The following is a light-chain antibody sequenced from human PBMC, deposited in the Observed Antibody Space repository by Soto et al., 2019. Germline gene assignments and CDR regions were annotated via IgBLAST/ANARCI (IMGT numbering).Light chain of an antibody. Sequence: QSALTQPASVSGSPGQSITISCTGTSSDVGGYNYVSWYQQHPGKAPKLMIYDVSNRPSGVSNRFSGSKSGNTASLTISGLQAGDEADYDCSSYTSSSTLDVFGTGTKLTVL. J-gene: IGLJ1*01. V-gene: IGLV2-14*01. CDR1: SSDVGGYNY. CDR3: SSYTSSSTLDV. CDR2: DVS.